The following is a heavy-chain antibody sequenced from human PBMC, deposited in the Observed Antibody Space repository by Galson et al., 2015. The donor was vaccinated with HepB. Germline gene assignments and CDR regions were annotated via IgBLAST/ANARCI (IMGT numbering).Heavy chain of an antibody. CDR1: GYTFTGYY. Sequence: SVKVSCKASGYTFTGYYMHWVRQAPGQGLEWMGWINPNSGGTNYAQKFQGWVTMTRDTSISTAYMELSRLRSDDTAVYYCARDWGNWNYKGPGYWGQGTLVTVSS. CDR3: ARDWGNWNYKGPGY. V-gene: IGHV1-2*04. D-gene: IGHD1-7*01. J-gene: IGHJ4*02. CDR2: INPNSGGT.